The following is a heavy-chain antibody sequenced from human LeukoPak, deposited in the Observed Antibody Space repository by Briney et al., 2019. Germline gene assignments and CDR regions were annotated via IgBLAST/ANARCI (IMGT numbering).Heavy chain of an antibody. CDR3: TTLAYCGGDCYSGVT. Sequence: GGSLRLSCAASGFTFSNAWMSWVRQAPGKGLEWVGRIKSKTDGGTTDYAAPVKGRFTISRDDSKNTLYLQMNSLKTEDTAVYYCTTLAYCGGDCYSGVTWGQGTLVTVSS. D-gene: IGHD2-21*02. V-gene: IGHV3-15*01. CDR1: GFTFSNAW. CDR2: IKSKTDGGTT. J-gene: IGHJ4*02.